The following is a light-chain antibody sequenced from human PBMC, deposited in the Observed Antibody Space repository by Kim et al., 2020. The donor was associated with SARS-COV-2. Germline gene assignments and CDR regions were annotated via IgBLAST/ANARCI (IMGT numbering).Light chain of an antibody. Sequence: QSVLTQPPSASGTPGQRVTIPCSGSRSSIGSDYVYWFQQLPGTAPTLLIYRISQRPSGVPDRFSGSKSGTSASLAISGLRSEDEADYYCAAWDDSLGAYVFGTGTKVTVL. CDR3: AAWDDSLGAYV. J-gene: IGLJ1*01. CDR2: RIS. CDR1: RSSIGSDY. V-gene: IGLV1-47*01.